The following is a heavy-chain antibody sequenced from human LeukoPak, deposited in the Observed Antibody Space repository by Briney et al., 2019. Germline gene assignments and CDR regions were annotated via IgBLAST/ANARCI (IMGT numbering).Heavy chain of an antibody. D-gene: IGHD3-3*01. CDR2: IYYSGST. CDR1: GGSISSSSYY. Sequence: PSETLSLTCTVSGGSISSSSYYWGWIRQPPGKGLEWIGYIYYSGSTNYNPSLKSRVTISVDTSKNQFSLKLSSVTAADTAVYYCASTKDYFDYWGQGTLVTVSS. J-gene: IGHJ4*02. CDR3: ASTKDYFDY. V-gene: IGHV4-61*05.